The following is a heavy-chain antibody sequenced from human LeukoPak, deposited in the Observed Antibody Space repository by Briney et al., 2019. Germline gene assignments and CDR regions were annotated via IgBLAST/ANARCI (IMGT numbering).Heavy chain of an antibody. Sequence: SQTLSLTCTVSGGSISSGDYYWSWIRQPPGKGLEWIGYIYYSGSTYYNPSLKSRVTISVDTSKNRFSLKLSSVTAADTAVYYCARDLLNEGNHLDYWGQGTLVTVSS. CDR1: GGSISSGDYY. D-gene: IGHD4-23*01. CDR2: IYYSGST. V-gene: IGHV4-30-4*01. CDR3: ARDLLNEGNHLDY. J-gene: IGHJ4*02.